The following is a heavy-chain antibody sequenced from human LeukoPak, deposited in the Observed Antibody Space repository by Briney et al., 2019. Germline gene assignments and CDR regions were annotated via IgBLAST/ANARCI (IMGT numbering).Heavy chain of an antibody. Sequence: SETLSLTCTVSGGSITSGSYYWSWIRQPAGKGLEWIGRIYTSGRTNYNPSLKSRVTISVDTSTNQFSPKLSSVTAADTAVYYYARAAVLRFLEGVGNYAFDIWGQGTMVTVSS. CDR3: ARAAVLRFLEGVGNYAFDI. CDR1: GGSITSGSYY. J-gene: IGHJ3*02. CDR2: IYTSGRT. D-gene: IGHD3-3*01. V-gene: IGHV4-61*02.